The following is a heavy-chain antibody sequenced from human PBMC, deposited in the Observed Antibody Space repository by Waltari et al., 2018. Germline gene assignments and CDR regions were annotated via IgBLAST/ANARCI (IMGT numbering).Heavy chain of an antibody. Sequence: QVQLQQSGPGLVKPSQTLSLTCAISGDSVSNTRAAWNWIRQSPLSGLEWLARTYYRSRWYSDYAVSVKSRITLNPDTSKNQFSLQLNSVTPDDTAVYYCARGRGIAVEFDYWGQGTLVTVSS. CDR2: TYYRSRWYS. CDR1: GDSVSNTRAA. CDR3: ARGRGIAVEFDY. J-gene: IGHJ4*02. D-gene: IGHD6-19*01. V-gene: IGHV6-1*01.